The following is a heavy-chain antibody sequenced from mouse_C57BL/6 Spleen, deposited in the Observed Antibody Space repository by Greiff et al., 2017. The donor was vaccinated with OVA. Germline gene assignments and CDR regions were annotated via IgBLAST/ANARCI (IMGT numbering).Heavy chain of an antibody. CDR3: AEHSAY. Sequence: EVQLVESGGDLVKPGGSLKLSCAASGFTFSSYGMSWVRQTPDKRLEWVATISSGGSYTYYPDSVKGRFTISRDNAKNTLYLQMSSLKSEDTAMYYCAEHSAYWGQGTLVTVSA. J-gene: IGHJ3*01. CDR2: ISSGGSYT. CDR1: GFTFSSYG. V-gene: IGHV5-6*01.